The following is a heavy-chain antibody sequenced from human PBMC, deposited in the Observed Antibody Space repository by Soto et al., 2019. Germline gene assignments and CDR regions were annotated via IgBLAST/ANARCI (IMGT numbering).Heavy chain of an antibody. J-gene: IGHJ4*02. CDR2: IYPTGNT. Sequence: PSETLSLTCSVSGDSLSNYHWSWIRQPAGKGLEWIGRIYPTGNTNYNPSLKSRVTISVDTSKNQFSLNLTSMTAADTAVYYCARGYATYEYWGQGTLVTVSS. V-gene: IGHV4-4*07. D-gene: IGHD2-8*01. CDR1: GDSLSNYH. CDR3: ARGYATYEY.